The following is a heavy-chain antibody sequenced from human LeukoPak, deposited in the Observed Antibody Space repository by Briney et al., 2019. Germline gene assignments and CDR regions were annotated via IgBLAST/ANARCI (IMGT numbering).Heavy chain of an antibody. CDR3: ARRAAVVSPVEH. J-gene: IGHJ1*01. CDR1: GGSISGISHY. CDR2: IYHSGST. V-gene: IGHV4-39*01. Sequence: SETLSLTCTVSGGSISGISHYWGWTRQPPGKGLEWIGSIYHSGSTYYNPSLKSRVTISVYTSKNQFSLKLSSVTAADTAVYYCARRAAVVSPVEHWGQGTLVTVSS. D-gene: IGHD2-15*01.